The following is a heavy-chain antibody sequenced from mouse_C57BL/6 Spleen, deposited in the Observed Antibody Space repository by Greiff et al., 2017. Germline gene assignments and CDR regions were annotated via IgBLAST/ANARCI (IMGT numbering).Heavy chain of an antibody. D-gene: IGHD2-2*01. CDR3: TTNGLRRGEDAWFAY. Sequence: VQLQQSGAELVRPGASVKLSCTASGFNIKDDYMHWVKQRPEQGLEWIGWIDPENGDTEYASKFQGKATITADTSSNTAYLQLSSLTSEATAVYFCTTNGLRRGEDAWFAYWGQGTLVTVSA. CDR1: GFNIKDDY. V-gene: IGHV14-4*01. CDR2: IDPENGDT. J-gene: IGHJ3*01.